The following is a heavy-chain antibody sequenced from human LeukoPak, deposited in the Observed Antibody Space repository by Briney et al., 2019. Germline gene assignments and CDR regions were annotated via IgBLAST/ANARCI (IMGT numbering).Heavy chain of an antibody. Sequence: GESLKISCKGSGYSFTTDWVGWVRQMPGKGLEWMGIIYPGDSATRYSPSFQGQVTISADKSISTAFLQWSSLKASDTAMYYCARGCSSTTCYHKFDYWGQGTLVTVSS. CDR3: ARGCSSTTCYHKFDY. J-gene: IGHJ4*02. CDR2: IYPGDSAT. V-gene: IGHV5-51*01. CDR1: GYSFTTDW. D-gene: IGHD2-2*01.